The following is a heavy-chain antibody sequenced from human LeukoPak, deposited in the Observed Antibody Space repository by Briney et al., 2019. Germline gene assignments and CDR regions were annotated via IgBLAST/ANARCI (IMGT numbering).Heavy chain of an antibody. CDR3: ARLVLTDGYNPFFDY. D-gene: IGHD5-24*01. CDR2: TYYSGSA. Sequence: SETLSLTCTVSGGSISSGGYYWSWIRQHPGRGLEWIGYTYYSGSAYYNPSLKSRVTISVDTSKNQFSLKLSSVTAADTAVYYCARLVLTDGYNPFFDYWGQGTLVTVSS. J-gene: IGHJ4*02. V-gene: IGHV4-31*03. CDR1: GGSISSGGYY.